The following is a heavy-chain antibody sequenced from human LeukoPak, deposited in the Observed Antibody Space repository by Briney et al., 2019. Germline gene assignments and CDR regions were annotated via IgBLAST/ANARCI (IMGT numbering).Heavy chain of an antibody. J-gene: IGHJ4*01. CDR1: GITFIDSW. V-gene: IGHV3-15*01. CDR3: AAENYWDLLH. Sequence: GGSLRLSCATSGITFIDSWMTWVRQAPGKGHEWVGRIKSKNYGWTTEYAAPVKGRFTISRDDSKYTLFLQMDSLKAEDTGVYFCAAENYWDLLHWGQGALVIVSS. D-gene: IGHD1-26*01. CDR2: IKSKNYGWTT.